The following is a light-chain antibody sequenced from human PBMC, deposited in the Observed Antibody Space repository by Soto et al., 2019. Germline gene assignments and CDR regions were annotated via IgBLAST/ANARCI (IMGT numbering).Light chain of an antibody. J-gene: IGKJ5*01. CDR3: QQYYSYPLT. Sequence: DIQMTQSPSSLSASVGDRVTITCRASQSISSNLNWYQQKPGKAPKLLIYAASTLQSGVPSRFSGSGSGTDFTLTISCLQSEDFATYYCQQYYSYPLTFGQGTRLEIK. CDR2: AAS. CDR1: QSISSN. V-gene: IGKV1-39*01.